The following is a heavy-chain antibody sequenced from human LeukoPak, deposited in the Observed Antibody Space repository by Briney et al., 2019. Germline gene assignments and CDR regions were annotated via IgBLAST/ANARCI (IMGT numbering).Heavy chain of an antibody. Sequence: GGSLRLSCAASGFIFTGYFMSWVRQAPGKGLEWVASIKHDGSEKYYVDSVRGRFTISRDNTKNLLYLQMSSLRAEDTAVYYCTSWGDTTAEYFQRWGQGTLVTVSS. V-gene: IGHV3-7*01. CDR3: TSWGDTTAEYFQR. D-gene: IGHD2-21*02. CDR1: GFIFTGYF. CDR2: IKHDGSEK. J-gene: IGHJ1*01.